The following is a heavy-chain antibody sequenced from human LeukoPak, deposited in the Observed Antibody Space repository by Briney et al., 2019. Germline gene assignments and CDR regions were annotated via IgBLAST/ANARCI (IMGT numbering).Heavy chain of an antibody. J-gene: IGHJ6*03. CDR1: GGSISSGSYY. CDR2: IYTSGST. V-gene: IGHV4-61*02. D-gene: IGHD4-17*01. Sequence: PSETLSLTCTVSGGSISSGSYYWSWIRQPAGTGLEWIGRIYTSGSTSYNPSLKSRVTMSVDTSKNQFSLKLSSVTAADTAVYYCARSGTVIYYYMDVWGKGTTVTISS. CDR3: ARSGTVIYYYMDV.